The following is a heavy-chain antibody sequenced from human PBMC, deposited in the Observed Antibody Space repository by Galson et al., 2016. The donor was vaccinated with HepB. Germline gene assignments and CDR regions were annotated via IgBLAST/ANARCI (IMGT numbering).Heavy chain of an antibody. Sequence: SETLSLTCSVSGGSLSSAAYYWGWIRQPPGEGLEWIGGVSYSGSNYYNLSLKSRATISVDTSKNQVSLKLRSVTAADTAFYYCAREWQARLWYFDLWGRGTLVTVSS. CDR1: GGSLSSAAYY. D-gene: IGHD5-24*01. J-gene: IGHJ2*01. V-gene: IGHV4-39*07. CDR3: AREWQARLWYFDL. CDR2: VSYSGSN.